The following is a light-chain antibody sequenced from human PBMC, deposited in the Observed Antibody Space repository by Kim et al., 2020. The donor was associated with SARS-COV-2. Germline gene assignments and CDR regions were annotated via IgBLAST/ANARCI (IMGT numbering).Light chain of an antibody. V-gene: IGLV2-14*03. Sequence: GQSITLACTGTRSDVGGYDHVSWYQQYPGKAPKLMIYDVNHRPSGVSNRFSGSKSGKTASLTISGLQAEDEADYYCSSYTARTTQVFGGGTQLTVL. CDR3: SSYTARTTQV. J-gene: IGLJ2*01. CDR2: DVN. CDR1: RSDVGGYDH.